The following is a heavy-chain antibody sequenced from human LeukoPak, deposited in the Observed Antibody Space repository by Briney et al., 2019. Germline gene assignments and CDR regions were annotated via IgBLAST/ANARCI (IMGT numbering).Heavy chain of an antibody. V-gene: IGHV2-5*01. CDR3: AHRRRNTAGRFDP. D-gene: IGHD3-16*02. CDR2: IRWHGDK. J-gene: IGHJ5*02. Sequence: SGPARVKPTQTLTLTCTFSGYSFSTSDEGVGWSRQPPGKALEWLAIIRWHGDKYYNPSLKNRLTITKDTPRNQVVRTMTNMDPVDTATYYCAHRRRNTAGRFDPWGQGALVTVSS. CDR1: GYSFSTSDEG.